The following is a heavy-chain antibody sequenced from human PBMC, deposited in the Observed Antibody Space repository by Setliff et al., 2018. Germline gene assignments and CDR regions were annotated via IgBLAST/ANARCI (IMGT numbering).Heavy chain of an antibody. CDR1: GFSFDDYA. Sequence: GGSLRLSCAASGFSFDDYAMHWVRQAPGKGLEWVSGISWNSDTIGYADSVKGRFTISRDNAKKSLYLQMSSLRAEDMALYYCAGDSAYSSRTSGMDVWGQGTTVTVSS. CDR3: AGDSAYSSRTSGMDV. J-gene: IGHJ6*02. D-gene: IGHD6-13*01. V-gene: IGHV3-9*03. CDR2: ISWNSDTI.